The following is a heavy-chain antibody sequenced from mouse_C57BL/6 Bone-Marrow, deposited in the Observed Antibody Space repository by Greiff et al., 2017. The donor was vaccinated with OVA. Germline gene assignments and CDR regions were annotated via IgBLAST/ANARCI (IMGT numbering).Heavy chain of an antibody. J-gene: IGHJ4*01. V-gene: IGHV1-50*01. CDR2: IDPSDSYT. CDR3: ARESFYAMDY. Sequence: QVQLKQPGAELVKPGASVKLSCKASGYTFTSYWMQWVKQRPGQGLEWIGEIDPSDSYTNYNQKFKGKATLTVDTSSSTAYMQLSSLTSEDSAVYYCARESFYAMDYWGQGTSVTVSS. CDR1: GYTFTSYW.